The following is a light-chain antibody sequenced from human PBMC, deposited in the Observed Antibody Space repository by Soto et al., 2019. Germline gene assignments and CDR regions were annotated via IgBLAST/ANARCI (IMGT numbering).Light chain of an antibody. CDR1: QGISSY. Sequence: DIQLTQSPSFLSASVGDRVTITCRASQGISSYLDWYQQKPGKAPKLLIYAASSLQGGVPSRFSGRGSGTEFTLTISRLQPEDFATYYCQQLNTYPLTFGGGTKVEIK. CDR3: QQLNTYPLT. J-gene: IGKJ4*01. CDR2: AAS. V-gene: IGKV1-9*01.